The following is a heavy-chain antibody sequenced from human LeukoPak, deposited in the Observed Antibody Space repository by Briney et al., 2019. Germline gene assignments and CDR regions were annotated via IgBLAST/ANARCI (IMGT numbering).Heavy chain of an antibody. CDR3: ARDLRGAAAGTGTVDY. CDR1: GFTFSRYW. Sequence: GGSLRLSCAASGFTFSRYWMHWVRQAPGKGLVWVSRINWNGGSTGYADSVKGRFTISRDNAKNTLYLQMNSLRAEDTALYYCARDLRGAAAGTGTVDYWGQGTLVTVSS. J-gene: IGHJ4*02. D-gene: IGHD6-13*01. CDR2: INWNGGST. V-gene: IGHV3-20*04.